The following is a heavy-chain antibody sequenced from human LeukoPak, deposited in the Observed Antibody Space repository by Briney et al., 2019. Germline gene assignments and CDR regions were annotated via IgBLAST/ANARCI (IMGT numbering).Heavy chain of an antibody. CDR3: ATIVAAGDWFDP. CDR1: GYSFTSYG. J-gene: IGHJ5*02. V-gene: IGHV1-18*01. CDR2: ISAYNGNT. Sequence: ASVKVSCKASGYSFTSYGISWVRQAPGQGLEWMGWISAYNGNTNYAQKLQGRVTMTTDTSTSTAYMELRSLRSDDTAVYYCATIVAAGDWFDPWGQGTLVTVSS. D-gene: IGHD6-25*01.